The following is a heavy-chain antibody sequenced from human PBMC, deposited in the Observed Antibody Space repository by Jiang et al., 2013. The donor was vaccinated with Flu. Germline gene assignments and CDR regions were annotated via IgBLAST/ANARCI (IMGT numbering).Heavy chain of an antibody. CDR2: IYHSGST. J-gene: IGHJ5*02. Sequence: LVKPSETLSLTCAVSGYSISSGYYWGWIRQPPGKGLEWIGSIYHSGSTYYNPSLKSRVTISVDTSKNQFSLKLSSVTAADTAVYYCARDLRWLQLRWFDPWGQGTLVTVSS. D-gene: IGHD5-24*01. CDR3: ARDLRWLQLRWFDP. V-gene: IGHV4-38-2*02. CDR1: GYSISSGYY.